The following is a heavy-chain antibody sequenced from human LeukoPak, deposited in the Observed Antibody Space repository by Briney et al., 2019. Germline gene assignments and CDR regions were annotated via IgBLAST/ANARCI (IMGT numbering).Heavy chain of an antibody. D-gene: IGHD6-13*01. CDR2: IYYSGST. Sequence: SQTLSLTCTVSGGSISSYYWSWIRQPPGKGLEWIGYIYYSGSTNYNPSLKSRVTISVDTSKNQFSLKLSSVTAADTAVYYCARDGLRGSCWYMSVADAFDIWGQGTMVTVSS. CDR3: ARDGLRGSCWYMSVADAFDI. V-gene: IGHV4-59*01. J-gene: IGHJ3*02. CDR1: GGSISSYY.